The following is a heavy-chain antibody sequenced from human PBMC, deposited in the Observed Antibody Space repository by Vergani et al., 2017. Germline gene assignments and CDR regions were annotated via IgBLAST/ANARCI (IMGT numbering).Heavy chain of an antibody. CDR3: ARMGGYDEGDALRIGYFDS. CDR2: IYSTGST. V-gene: IGHV4-31*03. Sequence: QVQLQESGPGLVKPSQTLSLTCSVSGDSISSGVYYWNWIRQHPGKGLEWIGYIYSTGSTHHNPSLRRRINMSVDTSKNQFSLKLNSVTAAETAMYYCARMGGYDEGDALRIGYFDSWGPGILVTVSS. J-gene: IGHJ4*02. CDR1: GDSISSGVYY. D-gene: IGHD3-22*01.